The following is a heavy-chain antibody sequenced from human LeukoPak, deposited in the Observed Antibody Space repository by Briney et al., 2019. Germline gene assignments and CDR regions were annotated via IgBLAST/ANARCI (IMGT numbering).Heavy chain of an antibody. D-gene: IGHD4-23*01. CDR1: GFTFSSYG. V-gene: IGHV3-30*18. CDR2: ISYDGSNK. CDR3: AKDRTYGGNSQMGVDY. Sequence: GGSLRLSCAASGFTFSSYGTHWVRQAPGKGLGWVAVISYDGSNKYYADSVKGRFTISRDNSKNTLYLQMNSLRAEDTAVYYCAKDRTYGGNSQMGVDYWGQGTLVTVSS. J-gene: IGHJ4*02.